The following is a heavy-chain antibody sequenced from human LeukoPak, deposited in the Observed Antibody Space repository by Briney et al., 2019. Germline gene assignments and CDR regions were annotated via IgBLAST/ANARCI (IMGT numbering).Heavy chain of an antibody. Sequence: PSETLSLTCTVSGGSISSYYWSWIRQPAGKGLEWIGRIYTSGSTNYNPSLKSRVTMSVDTSKNQFSLKLSSVTAADTAVYYCARDSLPYCSSTSCYSNMDVWGKGTTVTISS. CDR1: GGSISSYY. J-gene: IGHJ6*03. D-gene: IGHD2-2*02. CDR3: ARDSLPYCSSTSCYSNMDV. V-gene: IGHV4-4*07. CDR2: IYTSGST.